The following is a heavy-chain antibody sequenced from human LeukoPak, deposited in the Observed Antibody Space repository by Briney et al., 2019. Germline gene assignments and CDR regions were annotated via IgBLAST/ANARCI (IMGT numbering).Heavy chain of an antibody. J-gene: IGHJ3*02. CDR1: GFTFSSYS. D-gene: IGHD6-19*01. CDR3: AKDTSRAVAGDDAFDI. Sequence: GGSLRLSCAASGFTFSSYSMNWVRQAPGKGLEWVSSISSSSSYIYYADSVKGRFTISRDNAKNSLYLQMNSLRAEDTALYYCAKDTSRAVAGDDAFDIWGQGTMVTVSS. V-gene: IGHV3-21*04. CDR2: ISSSSSYI.